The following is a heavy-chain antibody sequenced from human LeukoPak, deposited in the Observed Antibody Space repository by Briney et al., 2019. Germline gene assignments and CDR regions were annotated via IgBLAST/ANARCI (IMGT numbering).Heavy chain of an antibody. CDR3: ARVRLTAMARFDY. CDR2: IIPIFGTT. D-gene: IGHD5-18*01. CDR1: GGTFSSYA. Sequence: SSVKVSCKASGGTFSSYAISWVRQAPGQGLEWMGRIIPIFGTTNYAQRFQGRVTITTDESTSTAYMELSSLRSEDTAVYYCARVRLTAMARFDYWGQGTLVTVSS. V-gene: IGHV1-69*05. J-gene: IGHJ4*02.